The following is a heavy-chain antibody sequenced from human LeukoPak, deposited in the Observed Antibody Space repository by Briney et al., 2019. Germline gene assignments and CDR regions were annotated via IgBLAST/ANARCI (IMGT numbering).Heavy chain of an antibody. J-gene: IGHJ4*02. CDR2: IYYSGST. Sequence: SETLSLTCTVSGGSISSYYWSWIRQPPGKGLEWIGYIYYSGSTNYNPSLKSRVTISVDTSKNQFSLKLSSVTAADTAVYYCARRDPSYYQFDYWGQGTLVTVSS. D-gene: IGHD1-26*01. V-gene: IGHV4-59*08. CDR3: ARRDPSYYQFDY. CDR1: GGSISSYY.